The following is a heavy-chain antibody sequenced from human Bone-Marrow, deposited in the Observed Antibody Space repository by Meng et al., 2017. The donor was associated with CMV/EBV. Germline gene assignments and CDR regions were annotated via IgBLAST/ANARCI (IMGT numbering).Heavy chain of an antibody. CDR3: ASKGDRGMDV. V-gene: IGHV3-74*01. D-gene: IGHD3-16*01. Sequence: GGSLRLSCAASGFTFSTYSIHWVRQAPGKGLVWVSRINSDGSSTSYADSVKGRFTISRDNAKNTLYLQMNSLRAEDTAVYYCASKGDRGMDVWGQGTTVTVAS. CDR2: INSDGSST. J-gene: IGHJ6*02. CDR1: GFTFSTYS.